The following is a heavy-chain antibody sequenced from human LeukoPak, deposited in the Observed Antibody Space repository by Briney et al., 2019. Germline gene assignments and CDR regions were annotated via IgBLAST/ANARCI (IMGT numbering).Heavy chain of an antibody. V-gene: IGHV4-34*01. Sequence: SETLSLTCAVYGGSFSGYYWGWIRQPPGKGLEWIGSIYYSGSTYYNPSLKSRVTISVDTSKNQFSLKLSSVTAADTAVYYCARDRRLSNYYDSSGYYYSPRQYFDYWGQGTLVTVSS. CDR2: IYYSGST. D-gene: IGHD3-22*01. J-gene: IGHJ4*02. CDR1: GGSFSGYY. CDR3: ARDRRLSNYYDSSGYYYSPRQYFDY.